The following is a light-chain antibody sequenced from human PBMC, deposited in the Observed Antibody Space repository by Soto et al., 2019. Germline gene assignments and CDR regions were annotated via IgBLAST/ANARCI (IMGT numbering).Light chain of an antibody. Sequence: DIQMTQSPSSLSASVGDRVTITCRASLDVSGYLAWYQQKPWKVPKLLIYSASTLQSGVPSRFSGSGSGTDFTLTISTLQPEDVATYYCQKFNTAPLTFGQGTRLEIK. CDR3: QKFNTAPLT. V-gene: IGKV1-27*01. CDR1: LDVSGY. J-gene: IGKJ5*01. CDR2: SAS.